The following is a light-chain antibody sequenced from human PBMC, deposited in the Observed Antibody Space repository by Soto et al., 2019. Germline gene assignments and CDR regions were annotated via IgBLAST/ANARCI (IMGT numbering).Light chain of an antibody. J-gene: IGKJ4*01. CDR1: QGIRSW. V-gene: IGKV1D-12*01. CDR3: QQSDTFPAT. CDR2: SAS. Sequence: DIQMTKSPSSVSASVAARVTTTGRASQGIRSWLAWYHQKPGKAPKLLISSASTLQSGVPSRFSGSGSGTDFTLTISGLQPEDFATYYCQQSDTFPATFGGGTRVEIK.